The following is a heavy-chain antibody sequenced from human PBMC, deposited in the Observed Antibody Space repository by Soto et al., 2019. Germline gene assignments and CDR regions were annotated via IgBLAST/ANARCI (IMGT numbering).Heavy chain of an antibody. V-gene: IGHV4-31*03. CDR1: GGSTSSGGFY. CDR2: IYYSGIS. Sequence: TLSLTCTVSGGSTSSGGFYWSWIRQHPGKGLEWIGYIYYSGISYYNPSLKSRVSISLDTSGNQFSMTLNSVTAADTAVYYCARNGYTYGMDVWGQGAKVTVSS. D-gene: IGHD5-18*01. CDR3: ARNGYTYGMDV. J-gene: IGHJ6*02.